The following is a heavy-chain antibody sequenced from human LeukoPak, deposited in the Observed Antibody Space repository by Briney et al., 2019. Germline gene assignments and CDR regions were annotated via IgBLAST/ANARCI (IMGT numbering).Heavy chain of an antibody. D-gene: IGHD4-17*01. CDR3: ATGITVTTGGCDP. Sequence: SETLSLTCTVSGGSVSSGSYYWSWIRQPPGKGLEWIGYIYYSGSTNYNPSLKSRVTISVDTSKNQFSLKLSSVTAADTAVYYCATGITVTTGGCDPWGQGTLVTVSS. V-gene: IGHV4-61*01. CDR2: IYYSGST. J-gene: IGHJ5*02. CDR1: GGSVSSGSYY.